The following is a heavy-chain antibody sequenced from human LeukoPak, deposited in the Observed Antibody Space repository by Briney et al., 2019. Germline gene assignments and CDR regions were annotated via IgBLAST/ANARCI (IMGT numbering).Heavy chain of an antibody. J-gene: IGHJ4*02. D-gene: IGHD2-15*01. CDR3: ARGRGYCSDGSCYFDY. CDR1: GGSFSGYY. V-gene: IGHV4-34*01. CDR2: INHSGST. Sequence: PSETLSLTCAVYGGSFSGYYWSWIRQPPGKGLEWIGEINHSGSTNYNPSLKSRVTISVDTSKNQFSLKLSSVTAADTAVYYCARGRGYCSDGSCYFDYWGQGTLVTVSS.